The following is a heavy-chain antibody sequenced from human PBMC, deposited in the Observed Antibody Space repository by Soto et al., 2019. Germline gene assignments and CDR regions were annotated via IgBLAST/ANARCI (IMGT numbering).Heavy chain of an antibody. J-gene: IGHJ5*01. V-gene: IGHV3-7*01. Sequence: EVQLVESGGGLVQPGGSLRLSCAASGFIFSNYWMSWVRQAPGKGLEWVANIKQDGSEKYYVDSVKGRFTISRDNAKNSLYLQMNSLRAEDTAVYYCAREATKVETAKYKWFDSWGQGTLVTVSS. CDR1: GFIFSNYW. CDR3: AREATKVETAKYKWFDS. CDR2: IKQDGSEK. D-gene: IGHD1-20*01.